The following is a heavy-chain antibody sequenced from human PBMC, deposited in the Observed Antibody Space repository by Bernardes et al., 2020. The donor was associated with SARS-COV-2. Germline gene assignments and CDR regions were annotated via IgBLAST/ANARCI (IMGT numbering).Heavy chain of an antibody. D-gene: IGHD4-17*01. Sequence: GGSLRLSCAASGFTFRDYTMHWVRQVPGKGLEWVAVIWHDGSRAYYVDSVKGRFAISRDNSNNTLYLQMNNLRVEDTALYRCATEDGEWLESWGQGTLVTVSS. CDR1: GFTFRDYT. CDR2: IWHDGSRA. V-gene: IGHV3-33*01. J-gene: IGHJ5*01. CDR3: ATEDGEWLES.